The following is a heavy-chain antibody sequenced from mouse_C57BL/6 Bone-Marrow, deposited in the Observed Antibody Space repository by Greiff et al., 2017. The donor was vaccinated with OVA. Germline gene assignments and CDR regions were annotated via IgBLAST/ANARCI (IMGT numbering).Heavy chain of an antibody. CDR2: INPNYGTT. J-gene: IGHJ1*03. CDR1: GYSFTDYN. CDR3: AFYYGSSYRYFDV. D-gene: IGHD1-1*01. Sequence: EVQGVESGPELVKPGASVKISCKASGYSFTDYNMNWVKQSNGKSLEWIGVINPNYGTTGSNQKFKGKATLTVDQSSSTAYMQLNSLTSEDSAVYYCAFYYGSSYRYFDVWGTGTTVTVSS. V-gene: IGHV1-39*01.